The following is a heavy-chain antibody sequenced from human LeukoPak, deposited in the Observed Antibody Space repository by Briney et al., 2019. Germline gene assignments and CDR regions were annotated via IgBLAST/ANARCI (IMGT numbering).Heavy chain of an antibody. CDR1: GYTFTGYN. J-gene: IGHJ4*02. D-gene: IGHD5-18*01. V-gene: IGHV1-2*02. Sequence: ASVKVSCKASGYTFTGYNIHWVRQAPGQGLEWMGWIDPNNGGTNYAQKSPGRVTMTRDTSISTAYMDLSGLTSDDTAVYYCARDRCGYALGCRGRDYWGQGTQVTVSS. CDR3: ARDRCGYALGCRGRDY. CDR2: IDPNNGGT.